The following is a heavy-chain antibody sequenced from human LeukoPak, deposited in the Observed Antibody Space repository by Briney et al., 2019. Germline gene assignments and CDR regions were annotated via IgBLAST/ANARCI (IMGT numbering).Heavy chain of an antibody. CDR1: GFTFSSYA. CDR3: AKGVRYCSGGSCYCPFDY. CDR2: ISGNGGT. Sequence: GGSLRLSCEASGFTFSSYAMSWVRQAPGKGLEWVSGISGNGGTYYADSVKGRFTISRDNSKNTLYLQMNSLRAEDTAVYYCAKGVRYCSGGSCYCPFDYWGQGTLVTVSS. J-gene: IGHJ4*02. D-gene: IGHD2-15*01. V-gene: IGHV3-23*01.